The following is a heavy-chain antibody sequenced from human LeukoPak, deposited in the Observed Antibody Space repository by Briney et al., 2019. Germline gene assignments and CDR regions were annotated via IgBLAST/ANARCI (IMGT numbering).Heavy chain of an antibody. V-gene: IGHV4-59*01. Sequence: SETLSLTCSVSGGSLSSYYWSWIRQPPGKGLEWIGYIYYSGSTNYNPSLKSRVTISVDTSKNQFSLKLSSVTAADTALYYCARGNYYYYYYMDVWGKGTTVTVSS. J-gene: IGHJ6*03. CDR2: IYYSGST. D-gene: IGHD1-1*01. CDR3: ARGNYYYYYYMDV. CDR1: GGSLSSYY.